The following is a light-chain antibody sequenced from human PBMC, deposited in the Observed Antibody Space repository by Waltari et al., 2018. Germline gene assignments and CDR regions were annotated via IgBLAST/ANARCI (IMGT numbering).Light chain of an antibody. CDR1: NIGRQN. CDR2: RDS. Sequence: SYELTQPLSVSVALGQTARIPCGGNNIGRQNVHWYQQKPGQAPVLVIYRDSNRPSGIPERFSGSNSGNTATLTISRAQAGDEADYYCQVWDSSTGVFGTGTKVTVL. J-gene: IGLJ1*01. CDR3: QVWDSSTGV. V-gene: IGLV3-9*01.